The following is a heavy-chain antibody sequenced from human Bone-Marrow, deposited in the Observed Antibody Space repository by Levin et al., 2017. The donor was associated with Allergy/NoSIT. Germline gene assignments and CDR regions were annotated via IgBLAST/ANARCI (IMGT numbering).Heavy chain of an antibody. V-gene: IGHV1-3*01. Sequence: ISCKASGYPFSNSGLHWVRLAPGQRLEWMGWINGGDGDTKYSQKFQGRVTIGRDTSANSVYLEVHSLTSEDTAMYFCGRDRGSNYYNSWVGPWGQGTLVSVSS. CDR2: INGGDGDT. CDR3: GRDRGSNYYNSWVGP. D-gene: IGHD1-26*01. CDR1: GYPFSNSG. J-gene: IGHJ5*02.